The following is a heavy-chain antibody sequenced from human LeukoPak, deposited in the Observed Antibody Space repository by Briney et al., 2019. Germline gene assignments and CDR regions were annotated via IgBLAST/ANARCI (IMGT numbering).Heavy chain of an antibody. Sequence: GASVKVSCKVSGYTFTELAMHWVRQAPGKGLEWMGGFDPEDGERIYAQKLQGRLIMTEDTSTDTAYLELSSLRSDDTAVYYCAPRNVYKGYFDNWGQGTLVTVSS. D-gene: IGHD5-24*01. J-gene: IGHJ4*02. CDR1: GYTFTELA. CDR2: FDPEDGER. CDR3: APRNVYKGYFDN. V-gene: IGHV1-24*01.